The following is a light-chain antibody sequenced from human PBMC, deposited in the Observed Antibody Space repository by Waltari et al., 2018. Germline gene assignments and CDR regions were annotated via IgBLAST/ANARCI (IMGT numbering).Light chain of an antibody. CDR2: DVS. J-gene: IGLJ1*01. Sequence: QSALTQPASVSGSPGQSITISCTGTSSDVGGYNHVSWYQQHPDKAPQLMIYDVSNRPSGISNRFSGSKSGNTASLTISGLQTEDEADYYCSSYTSSSTQVFGTGTKVTVL. V-gene: IGLV2-14*03. CDR1: SSDVGGYNH. CDR3: SSYTSSSTQV.